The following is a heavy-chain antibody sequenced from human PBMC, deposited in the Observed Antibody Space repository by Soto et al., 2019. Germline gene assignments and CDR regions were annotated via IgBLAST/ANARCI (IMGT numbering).Heavy chain of an antibody. J-gene: IGHJ4*02. CDR1: GFTFSSYS. CDR2: ISSSSSYI. V-gene: IGHV3-21*01. CDR3: ARGDGELLGASDY. Sequence: GGSLRLSCAASGFTFSSYSMNWVRQAPGKGLEWVSSISSSSSYIYYADSVKGRFTISRDNAKNSLYLQMNSLRAEDTAVYYCARGDGELLGASDYWGQGTLVTVSS. D-gene: IGHD1-26*01.